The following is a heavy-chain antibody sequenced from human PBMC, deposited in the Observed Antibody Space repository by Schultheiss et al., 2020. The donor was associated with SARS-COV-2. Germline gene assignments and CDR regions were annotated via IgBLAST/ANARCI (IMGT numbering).Heavy chain of an antibody. CDR3: ARGLRGYSYGVDY. J-gene: IGHJ4*02. Sequence: GESLKISCAASGFTVSSNYMSWVRQAPGKGLEWVAVIWYDGSNKYYADSVKGRFTISRDNSKNTLYLQMNSLRAEDTAVYYCARGLRGYSYGVDYWGQGTLVTVSS. V-gene: IGHV3-33*08. CDR2: IWYDGSNK. CDR1: GFTVSSNY. D-gene: IGHD5-18*01.